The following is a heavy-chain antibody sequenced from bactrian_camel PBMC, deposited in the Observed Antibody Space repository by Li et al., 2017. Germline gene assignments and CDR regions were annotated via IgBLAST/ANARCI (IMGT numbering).Heavy chain of an antibody. CDR1: LYIYSSYC. CDR3: AEGRGSRGEHCYSLNY. CDR2: HYTGTATT. Sequence: LVESGGGSEQAGGSLRLSCEISLYIYSSYCMAWFRQAPGKEREAVAAHYTGTATTYVADSVKGRFTISRDNARSTVYLQMNNLQPEDTAMYYCAEGRGSRGEHCYSLNYWGQGTQVTVS. V-gene: IGHV3S1*01. J-gene: IGHJ4*01. D-gene: IGHD6*01.